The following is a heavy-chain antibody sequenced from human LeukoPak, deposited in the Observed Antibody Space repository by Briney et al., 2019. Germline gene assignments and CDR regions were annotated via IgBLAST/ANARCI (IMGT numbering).Heavy chain of an antibody. CDR3: ARVASTSYYYDSSGSKTSFYYFDY. CDR2: TYYRSKWYN. V-gene: IGHV6-1*01. Sequence: SQTLSLTCAISGDSVSSNSAAWNWIRQSPSRGLEWLGRTYYRSKWYNDYAVSVKSRITINPDTSKNQFSLQLNSVTPEDTAVYYCARVASTSYYYDSSGSKTSFYYFDYWGQGTLVTVSS. J-gene: IGHJ4*02. D-gene: IGHD3-22*01. CDR1: GDSVSSNSAA.